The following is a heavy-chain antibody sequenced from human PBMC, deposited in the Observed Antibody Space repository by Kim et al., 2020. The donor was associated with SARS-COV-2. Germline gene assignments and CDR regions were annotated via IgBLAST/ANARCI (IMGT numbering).Heavy chain of an antibody. D-gene: IGHD2-15*01. Sequence: AQKLQGRVTMTTDTSTSTAYMELRSLRSDDTAVYYCARGRDGSRTDAFDIWGQGTMVTVSS. J-gene: IGHJ3*02. CDR3: ARGRDGSRTDAFDI. V-gene: IGHV1-18*01.